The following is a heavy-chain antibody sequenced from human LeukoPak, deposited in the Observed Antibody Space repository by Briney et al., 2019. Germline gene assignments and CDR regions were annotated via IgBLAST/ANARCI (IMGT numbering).Heavy chain of an antibody. Sequence: ASVKLSCKASGYTFTGNHMYWVRQAPGQGLECMGWISPNTGDTNYAQKFQGRVTMTRDTSISTAYMELSRLTSDDTAVYYCAREVGINAFDIWGQGTMVTVSS. CDR1: GYTFTGNH. D-gene: IGHD3-10*01. CDR2: ISPNTGDT. CDR3: AREVGINAFDI. J-gene: IGHJ3*02. V-gene: IGHV1-2*02.